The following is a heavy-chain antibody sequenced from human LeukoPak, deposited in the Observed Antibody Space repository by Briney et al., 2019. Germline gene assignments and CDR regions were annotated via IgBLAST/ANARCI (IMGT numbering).Heavy chain of an antibody. V-gene: IGHV4-39*01. J-gene: IGHJ4*02. CDR1: DGSMSSSSYY. Sequence: SETLSLTCSVSDGSMSSSSYYWGWIRQPPGKGLEWIAIIYYGGSTYYNPSLKSRVTISVDTSNNQFSLKLTSVTAADTAVYFCARAISYCSGGSCYFTFFDHWGQGSLVTVSS. CDR3: ARAISYCSGGSCYFTFFDH. CDR2: IYYGGST. D-gene: IGHD2-15*01.